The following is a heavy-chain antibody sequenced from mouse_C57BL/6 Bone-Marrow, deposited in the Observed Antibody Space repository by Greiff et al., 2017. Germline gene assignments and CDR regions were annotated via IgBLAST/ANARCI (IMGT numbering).Heavy chain of an antibody. J-gene: IGHJ4*01. V-gene: IGHV3-6*01. CDR3: ARGGDYYGRSYAMDY. CDR1: GYSITSGYY. Sequence: EVQLQESGPGLVKPSQSLSLTCSVTGYSITSGYYWNWIRQFPGNKLEWMGYISYDGSNNYNPSLKNRISITRDTSKNQFFLKLNSVTTEDTATYYCARGGDYYGRSYAMDYWGQGTSVTVSS. D-gene: IGHD1-1*01. CDR2: ISYDGSN.